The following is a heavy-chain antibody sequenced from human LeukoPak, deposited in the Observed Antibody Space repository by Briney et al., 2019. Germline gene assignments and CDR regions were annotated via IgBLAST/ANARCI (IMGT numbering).Heavy chain of an antibody. V-gene: IGHV3-30*18. D-gene: IGHD6-13*01. CDR2: ISYDGSNK. J-gene: IGHJ4*02. Sequence: PGRSLRLSCAASGFTFSSYGMHWVRQAPGKGLEWVAVISYDGSNKYYADSVKGRFTISRDNSKNTLYLQMNSLRAEDTAVYYCAKQSHSSSLDYWGQGTLVTVSS. CDR3: AKQSHSSSLDY. CDR1: GFTFSSYG.